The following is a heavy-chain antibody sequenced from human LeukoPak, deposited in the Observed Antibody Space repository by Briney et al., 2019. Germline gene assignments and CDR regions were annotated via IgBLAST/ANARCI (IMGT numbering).Heavy chain of an antibody. D-gene: IGHD1-26*01. CDR2: INPSGGST. V-gene: IGHV1-46*01. J-gene: IGHJ3*02. CDR3: ARRGGSYYGNAGNAFDI. Sequence: IGIINPSGGSTSYGQKFQGRVTMTRDTSTSTVYMELSSLRSEDTAVYYCARRGGSYYGNAGNAFDIWGQGTMVTVSS.